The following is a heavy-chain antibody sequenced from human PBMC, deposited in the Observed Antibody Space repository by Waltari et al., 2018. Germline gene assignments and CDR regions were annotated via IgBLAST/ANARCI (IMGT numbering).Heavy chain of an antibody. Sequence: EVQLVEPGGGLVKPGGSLRLSCAAPGFPCRSHSMNWVRQAPGKGLEGVSSTSSSSSYIYYADSVKGRFTISRDNAKNSLYLQMNSLRAEDTAVYYCARVAVAGIFDYWGQGTLVTVSS. CDR3: ARVAVAGIFDY. J-gene: IGHJ4*02. CDR1: GFPCRSHS. V-gene: IGHV3-21*01. D-gene: IGHD6-19*01. CDR2: TSSSSSYI.